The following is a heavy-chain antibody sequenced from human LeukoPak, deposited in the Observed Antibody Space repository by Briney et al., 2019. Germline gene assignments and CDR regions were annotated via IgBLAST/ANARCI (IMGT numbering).Heavy chain of an antibody. V-gene: IGHV4-59*08. D-gene: IGHD3-22*01. CDR1: GGSISSYY. Sequence: SETLSLTCTVSGGSISSYYWSWIRQPPGKGLEWIGYIYYIGSTNYNPSLKSRVTISVDTSKNQFSLKLSSVTAADTAVYYCARGEYQYYYDSSGYPDNWFDPWGQGTLVTVSS. CDR3: ARGEYQYYYDSSGYPDNWFDP. J-gene: IGHJ5*02. CDR2: IYYIGST.